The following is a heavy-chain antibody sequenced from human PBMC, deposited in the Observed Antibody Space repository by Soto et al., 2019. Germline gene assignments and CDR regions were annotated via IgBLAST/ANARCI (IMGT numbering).Heavy chain of an antibody. Sequence: QITLKASGPTLVKPTQPLTLTCSFSGFSLSTTGVGVGWIRQPPGKALEWLAIIYWDDDKGYSPSLKSRLTITKDTSKSQVILTMTNMDPVDTATYYGAQRHPHFGLGMERGNWFDPWGQGTLVIVSS. CDR3: AQRHPHFGLGMERGNWFDP. CDR1: GFSLSTTGVG. V-gene: IGHV2-5*02. CDR2: IYWDDDK. D-gene: IGHD3-10*01. J-gene: IGHJ5*02.